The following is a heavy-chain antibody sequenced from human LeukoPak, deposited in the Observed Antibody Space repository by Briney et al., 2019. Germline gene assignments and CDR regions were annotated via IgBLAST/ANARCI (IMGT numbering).Heavy chain of an antibody. CDR3: AKDLSGQQLIDY. J-gene: IGHJ4*02. CDR1: GFTFSSYG. D-gene: IGHD6-13*01. CDR2: IRYDGSNK. V-gene: IGHV3-30*02. Sequence: GGSLRLSCAASGFTFSSYGMHWVRQAPGKGLEWVAFIRYDGSNKYYADSVKGRFTISRDNSKNTLYLQMNSLRDEDTAVYYCAKDLSGQQLIDYWGQGTLVTVSS.